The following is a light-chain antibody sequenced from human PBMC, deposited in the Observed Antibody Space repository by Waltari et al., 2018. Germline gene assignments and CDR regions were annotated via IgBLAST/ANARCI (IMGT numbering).Light chain of an antibody. V-gene: IGLV2-8*01. CDR2: EVS. CDR1: SSDVGASHY. Sequence: QSALTQLPSASGSPGQSVTISCTGTSSDVGASHYVSWYQQHPGKAPKLTVYEVSQRPSGVPDRFSGSKSGNTASLTVSGLQAEDEADYFCSSYTTRGTWVFGGGTKLTVL. CDR3: SSYTTRGTWV. J-gene: IGLJ3*02.